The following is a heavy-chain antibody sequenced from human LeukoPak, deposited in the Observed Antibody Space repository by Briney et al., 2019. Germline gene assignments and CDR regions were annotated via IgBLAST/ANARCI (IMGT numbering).Heavy chain of an antibody. CDR3: AREFRGYSSRGWFDP. CDR2: INPNSGGT. J-gene: IGHJ5*02. Sequence: ASVTVSCKASGYTFTGYYMHWVRQAPGQGLEWMGWINPNSGGTNYAQKFQGRVTMTRDTSVSTAYMELSRLPHDDTAVYYYAREFRGYSSRGWFDPWGQGTLVTVSS. CDR1: GYTFTGYY. D-gene: IGHD5-18*01. V-gene: IGHV1-2*02.